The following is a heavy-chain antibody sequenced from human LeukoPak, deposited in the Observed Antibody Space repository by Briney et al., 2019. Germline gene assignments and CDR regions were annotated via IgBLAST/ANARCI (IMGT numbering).Heavy chain of an antibody. CDR3: ARDRGFEELVPFDY. CDR1: GGSISSYY. V-gene: IGHV4-59*01. J-gene: IGHJ4*02. D-gene: IGHD1-26*01. Sequence: SETLSLTCTVSGGSISSYYWSWIRQPPGKGLEWIGYIYYSGSTNYNPPLKSRVTISVDTSKNQFSLKLSSVTAADTAVYYCARDRGFEELVPFDYWGQGTLVTVSS. CDR2: IYYSGST.